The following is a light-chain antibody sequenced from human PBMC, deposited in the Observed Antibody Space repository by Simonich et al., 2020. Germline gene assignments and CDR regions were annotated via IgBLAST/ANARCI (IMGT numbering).Light chain of an antibody. J-gene: IGKJ3*01. CDR2: LGS. CDR3: MQSIQLPLFT. V-gene: IGKV2-28*01. Sequence: DIVMTQSPLSLPVTPGEPASISCRSRQSLLHSNGYNYLDWDLQKPGQSPQLLIYLGSNRAYGVPDRCSGSGSGTDCTLKISRVEAEDVGVYYGMQSIQLPLFTFGPGTKVDIK. CDR1: QSLLHSNGYNY.